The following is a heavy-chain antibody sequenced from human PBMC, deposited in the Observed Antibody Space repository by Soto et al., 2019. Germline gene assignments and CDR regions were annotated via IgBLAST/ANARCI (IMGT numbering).Heavy chain of an antibody. CDR1: GFTFSSHG. Sequence: QVQLVESGGGVVQPGRSLRLSCAASGFTFSSHGMHWVRQAPGKGLEWVAVIWYDGSNKYYGDSVKGRFTISRDNSKNSLYLEMGSLRAEHTVVYYCARWGNDKKMDVWGQGTTVTVYS. V-gene: IGHV3-33*01. D-gene: IGHD3-16*01. CDR3: ARWGNDKKMDV. J-gene: IGHJ6*02. CDR2: IWYDGSNK.